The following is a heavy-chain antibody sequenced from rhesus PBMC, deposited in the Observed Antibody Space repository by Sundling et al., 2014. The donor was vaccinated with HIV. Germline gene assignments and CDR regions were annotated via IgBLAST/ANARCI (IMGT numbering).Heavy chain of an antibody. J-gene: IGHJ6*01. CDR1: GGSISGIDY. D-gene: IGHD3-3*01. CDR2: IYGNSAST. V-gene: IGHV4S9*01. Sequence: QVQLQESGPGLVKPSETLSLTCAVSGGSISGIDYWTWIRQPPGKGLEWIGNIYGNSASTSYNPSLKSRVTISTDTSKNQFSLKLSSVTAADTAMYFCARVALTVFGLVAGLDSWGQGVVVTVSS. CDR3: ARVALTVFGLVAGLDS.